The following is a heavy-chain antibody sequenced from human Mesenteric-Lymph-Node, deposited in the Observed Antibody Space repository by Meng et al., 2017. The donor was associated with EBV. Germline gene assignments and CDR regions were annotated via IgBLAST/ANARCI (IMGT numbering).Heavy chain of an antibody. CDR2: FSYSGTT. CDR1: GGSIGSPIYY. J-gene: IGHJ4*02. D-gene: IGHD3-22*01. CDR3: ARADYYDTSGVVDY. Sequence: LTLQEAGPGLGKPSETLSLTCTVSGGSIGSPIYYWGWIRQPPGKGLEWIGTFSYSGTTYYNTSLKSRVTISVDMSKNQFSLKLSSVTAADTAVYFCARADYYDTSGVVDYWGQGTLVTVSS. V-gene: IGHV4-39*01.